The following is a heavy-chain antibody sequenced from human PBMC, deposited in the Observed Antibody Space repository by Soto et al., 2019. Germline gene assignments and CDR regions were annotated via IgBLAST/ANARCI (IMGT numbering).Heavy chain of an antibody. CDR2: IYYSGST. CDR3: ARLGRWLQALDS. J-gene: IGHJ4*02. D-gene: IGHD5-12*01. Sequence: ASETLSLTCTVSGGSISSYYWSWIRQPPGKGLEWIGYIYYSGSTNCNPSLKSRVTISVDTSKNQFSLKLRSVSAADTAVYYCARLGRWLQALDSWGQGTLVTVSS. CDR1: GGSISSYY. V-gene: IGHV4-59*08.